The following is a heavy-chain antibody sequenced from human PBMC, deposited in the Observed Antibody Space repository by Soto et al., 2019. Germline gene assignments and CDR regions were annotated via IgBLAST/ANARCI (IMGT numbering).Heavy chain of an antibody. V-gene: IGHV4-59*01. D-gene: IGHD3-3*01. CDR2: IYYSGST. J-gene: IGHJ6*02. CDR1: GGSISSYY. Sequence: SETLSLTCTVSGGSISSYYWSWIRQPPGKGLEWIGYIYYSGSTNYNPSLKSRVTISVDTSKNQFSLKLSSVTAADTAVYYCARDAAPYYDFWSGEDYYGMDVWGQGTTVTVSS. CDR3: ARDAAPYYDFWSGEDYYGMDV.